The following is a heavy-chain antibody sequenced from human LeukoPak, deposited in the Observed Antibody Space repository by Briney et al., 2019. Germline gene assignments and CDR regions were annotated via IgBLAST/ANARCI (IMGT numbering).Heavy chain of an antibody. CDR1: GFTFSSYG. D-gene: IGHD5-18*01. J-gene: IGHJ3*02. V-gene: IGHV3-30*18. CDR3: AKGEYSYGWEMGDAFDI. Sequence: GRSLRLSCAASGFTFSSYGMHWVRQAPGKGLEWVAVISYDGSNKYYADSVKGRFTISRDNSKNTLYLQMNSLRTEDTALYYCAKGEYSYGWEMGDAFDIWGQGTMVTVSS. CDR2: ISYDGSNK.